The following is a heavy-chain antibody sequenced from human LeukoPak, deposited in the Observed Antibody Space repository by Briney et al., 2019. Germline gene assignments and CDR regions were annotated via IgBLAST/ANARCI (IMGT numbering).Heavy chain of an antibody. D-gene: IGHD5-18*01. CDR1: GGSISSYY. CDR2: IYYSGST. J-gene: IGHJ5*02. Sequence: SDTLSLTCTVSGGSISSYYWRWIRQPPGKGLAWIGYIYYSGSTNYNPSLKSRVTIAVDTSKNQFSLKLSSVTAADTAVYYCARDRGYSYGKNWFDPWGQGTLVTVSS. CDR3: ARDRGYSYGKNWFDP. V-gene: IGHV4-59*01.